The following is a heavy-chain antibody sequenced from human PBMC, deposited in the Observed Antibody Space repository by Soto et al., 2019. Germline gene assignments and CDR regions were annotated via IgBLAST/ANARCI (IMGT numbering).Heavy chain of an antibody. J-gene: IGHJ3*02. CDR3: AIDPGYYDSSGFAFDI. D-gene: IGHD3-22*01. CDR2: INPNSGGT. V-gene: IGHV1-2*04. CDR1: GYTFTGYY. Sequence: QVQLVQSGAEVKKPGASVKVSCKASGYTFTGYYMHWVRQAPGQGLEWMGWINPNSGGTNYAQKFQGWVTMTRDTSISTAYMELSRLRSDDTAVYYCAIDPGYYDSSGFAFDIWGQGTMVTVSS.